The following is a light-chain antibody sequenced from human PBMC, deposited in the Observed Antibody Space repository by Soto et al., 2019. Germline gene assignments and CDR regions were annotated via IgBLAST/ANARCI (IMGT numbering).Light chain of an antibody. CDR1: SSNIGAGYD. CDR3: QSCDSSLSGYV. V-gene: IGLV1-40*01. CDR2: GNS. Sequence: QPVLTQPPSESGAPGQRVTISCTGSSSNIGAGYDVHWYQQLPGTAPKLLIYGNSNRPSGVPDRFSGSKSGTSASLAITGLQAEDEADYYCQSCDSSLSGYVFATGTKLTVL. J-gene: IGLJ1*01.